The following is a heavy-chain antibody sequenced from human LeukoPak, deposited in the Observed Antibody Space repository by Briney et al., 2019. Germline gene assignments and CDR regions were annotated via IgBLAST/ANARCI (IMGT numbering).Heavy chain of an antibody. CDR1: GFTFRSYW. V-gene: IGHV3-7*01. D-gene: IGHD3-10*01. CDR2: VNQDGSEQ. J-gene: IGHJ6*03. Sequence: GGSLRPSCAASGFTFRSYWMKWVRQAPGKGLEWVANVNQDGSEQYYVDSVKGRFTISRDNAKNSLYLQMNSLRAEDTAVYYCARGMKYSDSGSYSPRHYYYYMDVWGKGTTVTVSS. CDR3: ARGMKYSDSGSYSPRHYYYYMDV.